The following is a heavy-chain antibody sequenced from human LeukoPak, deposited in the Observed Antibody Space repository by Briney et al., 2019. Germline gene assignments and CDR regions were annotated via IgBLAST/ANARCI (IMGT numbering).Heavy chain of an antibody. D-gene: IGHD3-22*01. V-gene: IGHV3-33*01. CDR1: GFTFSTYG. CDR2: IWSDGSIQ. Sequence: GGSLRLSCAASGFTFSTYGMFWVRQAPDKRLEWVAVIWSDGSIQYYADSVKGRFTISRDNSMNTLYLQMNSLRAEDTAVYYCATGYDSSGYYSFDYWGQGTLVTVSS. J-gene: IGHJ4*02. CDR3: ATGYDSSGYYSFDY.